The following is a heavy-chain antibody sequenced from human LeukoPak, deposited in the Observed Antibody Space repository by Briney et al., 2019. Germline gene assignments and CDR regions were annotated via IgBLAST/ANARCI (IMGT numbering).Heavy chain of an antibody. CDR2: INLNSGGT. CDR1: GYTFTGYY. J-gene: IGHJ4*02. Sequence: GASVKVSCKASGYTFTGYYMHWVRQAPGQGLEWMGWINLNSGGTNYAQKFQGRVTMTRDTSISTAYMELSRLRSDDTAVYYCARVPISAVAAPLDYWGQGTLVTVSS. D-gene: IGHD6-19*01. V-gene: IGHV1-2*02. CDR3: ARVPISAVAAPLDY.